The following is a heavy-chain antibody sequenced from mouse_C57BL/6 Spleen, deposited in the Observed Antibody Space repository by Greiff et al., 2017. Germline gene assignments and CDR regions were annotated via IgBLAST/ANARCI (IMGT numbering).Heavy chain of an antibody. D-gene: IGHD2-3*01. J-gene: IGHJ1*03. CDR1: GYTFTDYY. V-gene: IGHV1-26*01. CDR2: INPNNGGT. Sequence: EVQLQQSGPELVKPGASVKISCKASGYTFTDYYMNWVKQSNGKSLEWIGDINPNNGGTSYNQKFKGKATLTVDKSSSTAYMELRSLTSEDSAVYYCARRSYDGWYFDVWGTGTTFTVSS. CDR3: ARRSYDGWYFDV.